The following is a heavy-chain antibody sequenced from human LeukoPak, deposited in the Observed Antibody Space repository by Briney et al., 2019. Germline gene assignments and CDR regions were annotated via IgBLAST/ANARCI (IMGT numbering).Heavy chain of an antibody. CDR1: GYTFTYRY. Sequence: ASVKVSCKASGYTFTYRYLHWVRQAPGQALEWMGWLTPFNGNTNYAQKFQDRVTITRDRSMSTAYMELSSLRSEDTAMYYCITTNGWYFDYWGQGTLVTVSS. D-gene: IGHD3-3*01. CDR3: ITTNGWYFDY. CDR2: LTPFNGNT. J-gene: IGHJ4*02. V-gene: IGHV1-45*02.